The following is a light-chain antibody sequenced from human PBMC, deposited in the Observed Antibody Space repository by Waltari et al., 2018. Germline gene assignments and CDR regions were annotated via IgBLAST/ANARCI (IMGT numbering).Light chain of an antibody. CDR1: QSISKY. CDR2: AAS. V-gene: IGKV1-39*01. Sequence: DMQMTQSPTSLSASVGDRVTITCRASQSISKYLNWYQQKPGKAPKLLLYAASSLQSGVPSRFSGSGSGTNFTLTISSLQPEDFATYICQQTYGTPPMIFGQGTRLEMK. CDR3: QQTYGTPPMI. J-gene: IGKJ5*01.